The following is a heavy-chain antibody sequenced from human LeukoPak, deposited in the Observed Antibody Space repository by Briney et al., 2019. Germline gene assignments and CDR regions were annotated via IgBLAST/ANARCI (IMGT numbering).Heavy chain of an antibody. Sequence: SETLSLTCTVSGGSISSSSYYWGWIRQAPGKGLEWIGSIYYSGSTYYNPSLKSRVTISVDTSKNQFSLKLSSVTAADTAVYYCARVGDGYKAPFDYWGQGTLVTVSS. CDR1: GGSISSSSYY. CDR3: ARVGDGYKAPFDY. CDR2: IYYSGST. V-gene: IGHV4-39*01. D-gene: IGHD5-24*01. J-gene: IGHJ4*02.